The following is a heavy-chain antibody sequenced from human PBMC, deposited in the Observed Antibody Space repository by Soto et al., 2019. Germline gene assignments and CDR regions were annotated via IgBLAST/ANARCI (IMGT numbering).Heavy chain of an antibody. CDR1: GGSISSSSYY. V-gene: IGHV4-39*01. D-gene: IGHD2-2*01. J-gene: IGHJ4*02. Sequence: SETLSITCTVSGGSISSSSYYWGWIRQPPGKGLEWIGSIYYSGSTYYNPSLKSRVTISVDTSKNQFSLKLSSVTAADRVVFYCARGADIVVVQLAYFAYWGKGTPVTVSS. CDR3: ARGADIVVVQLAYFAY. CDR2: IYYSGST.